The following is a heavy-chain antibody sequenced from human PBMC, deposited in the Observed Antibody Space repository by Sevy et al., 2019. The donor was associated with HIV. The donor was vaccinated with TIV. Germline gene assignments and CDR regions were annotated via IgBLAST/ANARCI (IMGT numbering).Heavy chain of an antibody. CDR1: GFTFSSYA. J-gene: IGHJ2*01. V-gene: IGHV3-23*01. Sequence: GGSLRLSCAASGFTFSSYAMSWVRQAPGKGLEWVSGISGSGGSTYSADSVKGRFTISRDNSKNTLYMQMNSLRAEDTAVYYCAKGDWYLDLWGRGTLVTVSS. CDR2: ISGSGGST. CDR3: AKGDWYLDL.